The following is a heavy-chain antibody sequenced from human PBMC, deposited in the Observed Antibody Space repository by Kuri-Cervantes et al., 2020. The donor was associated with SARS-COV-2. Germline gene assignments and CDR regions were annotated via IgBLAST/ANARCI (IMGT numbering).Heavy chain of an antibody. CDR2: IYYSGST. Sequence: SETLSLTCTVPGGSIRSYYWSWIRQPPGKGLEWIGYIYYSGSTNYNPSLKSRVTISVDTSKNQFSLKLSSVTAADTAVYYCARSQRKVATTPFDYWGQGTLATVSS. V-gene: IGHV4-59*01. J-gene: IGHJ4*02. D-gene: IGHD5-24*01. CDR1: GGSIRSYY. CDR3: ARSQRKVATTPFDY.